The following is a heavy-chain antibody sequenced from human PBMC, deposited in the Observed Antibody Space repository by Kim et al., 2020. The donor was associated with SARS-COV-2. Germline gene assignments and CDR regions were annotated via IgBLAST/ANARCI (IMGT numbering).Heavy chain of an antibody. CDR3: ATSIAAAGPFDY. D-gene: IGHD6-13*01. Sequence: YYNPSLKSRVTISVDTSKNQFSLKLSSVTAADTAVYYCATSIAAAGPFDYWGQGTLVTVSA. J-gene: IGHJ4*02. V-gene: IGHV4-31*02.